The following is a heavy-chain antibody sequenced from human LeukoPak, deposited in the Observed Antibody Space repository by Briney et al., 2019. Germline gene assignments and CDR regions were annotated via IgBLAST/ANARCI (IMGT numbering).Heavy chain of an antibody. CDR1: GFTFSNGW. CDR3: TTSYSPSVAVWGRDY. Sequence: PGGSLRLSCAAPGFTFSNGWMSWVRQAPGKGLEWIGHIQSRSGGATTKYAAPVKGRFTISWDDSENTLYLQMNTLKTEDTAVYYCTTSYSPSVAVWGRDYWGQGTLVTVSS. V-gene: IGHV3-15*01. D-gene: IGHD5-18*01. CDR2: IQSRSGGATT. J-gene: IGHJ4*02.